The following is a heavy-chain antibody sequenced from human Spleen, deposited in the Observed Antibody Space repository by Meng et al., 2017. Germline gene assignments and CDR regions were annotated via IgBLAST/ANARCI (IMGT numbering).Heavy chain of an antibody. CDR3: ARDGNYDLLTGHTPTFDY. D-gene: IGHD3-9*01. CDR2: IGTAGDT. CDR1: GFTFSSYD. J-gene: IGHJ4*02. V-gene: IGHV3-13*01. Sequence: GGSLRLSCAASGFTFSSYDMHWVRQATGKGLEWVSAIGTAGDTYYPGSVKGRFTISRENAKNSLYLQMNSLRAGDTAVYYCARDGNYDLLTGHTPTFDYWGQGTRVTVSS.